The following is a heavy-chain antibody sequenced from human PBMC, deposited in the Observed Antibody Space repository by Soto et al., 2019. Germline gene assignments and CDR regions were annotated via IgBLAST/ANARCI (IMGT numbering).Heavy chain of an antibody. Sequence: SETLSLTCTVSGGSVSSGSYYWSWIRQPPGKGLEWIGYIYYSGSTNYNPSLKSRVTISVDTSKNQFSLKLSSVTAADTAVYYCARDRGYDILTGPDWFDPWGQGTLVTVSS. J-gene: IGHJ5*02. CDR2: IYYSGST. V-gene: IGHV4-61*01. D-gene: IGHD3-9*01. CDR3: ARDRGYDILTGPDWFDP. CDR1: GGSVSSGSYY.